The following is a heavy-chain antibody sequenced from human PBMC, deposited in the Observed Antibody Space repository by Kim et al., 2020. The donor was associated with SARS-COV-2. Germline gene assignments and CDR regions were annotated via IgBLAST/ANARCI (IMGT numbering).Heavy chain of an antibody. J-gene: IGHJ5*02. CDR3: TRRRPYDCSGGSCYPGWFDP. Sequence: GGSLRLSCAASGFTFSGSAMHWVRQASGKGLEWVGRIRSKANSYATAYAASVKGRFTISRDDSKNTAYLQMNSLKTEDTAVYYCTRRRPYDCSGGSCYPGWFDPWGQGTLVTVSS. D-gene: IGHD2-15*01. CDR1: GFTFSGSA. CDR2: IRSKANSYAT. V-gene: IGHV3-73*01.